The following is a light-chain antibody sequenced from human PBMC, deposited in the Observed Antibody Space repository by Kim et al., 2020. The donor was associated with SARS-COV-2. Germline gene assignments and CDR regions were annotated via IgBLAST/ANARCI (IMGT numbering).Light chain of an antibody. CDR2: QDS. V-gene: IGLV3-1*01. CDR1: KLGDKY. J-gene: IGLJ3*02. CDR3: QAWDSSTWV. Sequence: SYELTQSPSVSVSPGQTASITCSGGKLGDKYACWYQQKPGQSPVLVIYQDSKRPSGIPERFSGSNSGNTATLTMSGTQAMDDADYHCQAWDSSTWV.